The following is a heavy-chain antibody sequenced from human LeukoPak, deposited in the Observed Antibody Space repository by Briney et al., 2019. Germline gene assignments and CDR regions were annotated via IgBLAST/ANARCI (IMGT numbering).Heavy chain of an antibody. Sequence: ASVKVSSKASGYTFTSYGISWVRHAPGQGLEWMGWIIAYNGNTNYAQKLQGRVTMTTDTSTSTAYMELRSLRSDDTAVYYCARTYSGSSRDAFDIWGQGTMVTVSS. J-gene: IGHJ3*02. CDR2: IIAYNGNT. D-gene: IGHD1-26*01. CDR1: GYTFTSYG. CDR3: ARTYSGSSRDAFDI. V-gene: IGHV1-18*01.